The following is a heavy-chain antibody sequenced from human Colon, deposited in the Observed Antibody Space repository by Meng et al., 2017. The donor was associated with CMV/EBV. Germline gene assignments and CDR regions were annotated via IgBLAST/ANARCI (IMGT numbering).Heavy chain of an antibody. Sequence: GGSLRLSCAASGFTFSSYWMSWVRQAPGKGLEWVSVIYSDDSSTSYADSVKGRFSVSRDNSNSTLFLQLNSLRAEDTAIYYCAKDRWGVSVGGSDYWGQGTLVTVSS. CDR2: IYSDDSST. V-gene: IGHV3-23*03. D-gene: IGHD3-16*01. CDR1: GFTFSSYW. CDR3: AKDRWGVSVGGSDY. J-gene: IGHJ4*02.